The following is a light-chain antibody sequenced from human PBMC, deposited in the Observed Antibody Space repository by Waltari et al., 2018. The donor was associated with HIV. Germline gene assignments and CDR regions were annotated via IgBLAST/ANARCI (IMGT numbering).Light chain of an antibody. CDR2: SAS. Sequence: DIQMTQSPSSLSASVGDRVTITCRASQTINTSLNWYQQKPGKAPRLLIHSASSLQSGVPSRFSGSGSGTDFTLTISSLHPEDFATYFCQQSYSAPPYTFGQGTNVDI. CDR1: QTINTS. J-gene: IGKJ2*01. V-gene: IGKV1-39*01. CDR3: QQSYSAPPYT.